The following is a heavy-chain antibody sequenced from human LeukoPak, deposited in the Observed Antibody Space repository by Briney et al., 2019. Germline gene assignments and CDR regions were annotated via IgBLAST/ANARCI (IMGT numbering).Heavy chain of an antibody. Sequence: GGSLRLSCAASGFTFSSYGMHWVRQAPGKGLEWVANIKQDGSEKYYVDSVKGRFTISRDNAKNSLYLQMNSLRAEDTAVYYCARSGLRPAAPFDYWGQGTLVTVSS. D-gene: IGHD2-2*01. CDR3: ARSGLRPAAPFDY. J-gene: IGHJ4*02. V-gene: IGHV3-7*01. CDR1: GFTFSSYG. CDR2: IKQDGSEK.